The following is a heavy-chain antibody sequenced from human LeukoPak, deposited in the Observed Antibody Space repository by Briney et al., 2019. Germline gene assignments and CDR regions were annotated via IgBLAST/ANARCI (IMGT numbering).Heavy chain of an antibody. Sequence: PSETLSLTCTVSGGSISSYYWTWIRQPPGKGQEWIGSIYYTGSTNYNPSLKSRVTISVDMSKSQFSLKLSSVTAADTAVYYCARVYCSGGNCYYFDYWGQGTLVTVSS. D-gene: IGHD2-15*01. CDR3: ARVYCSGGNCYYFDY. J-gene: IGHJ4*02. V-gene: IGHV4-59*01. CDR1: GGSISSYY. CDR2: IYYTGST.